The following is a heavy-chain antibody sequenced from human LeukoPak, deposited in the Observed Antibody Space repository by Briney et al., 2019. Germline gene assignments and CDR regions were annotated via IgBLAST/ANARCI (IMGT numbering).Heavy chain of an antibody. D-gene: IGHD3-3*01. CDR1: GYTFISYG. CDR2: VNPNSGGT. J-gene: IGHJ6*03. CDR3: ARLLIQVRSITIFGVGRNYYYYMDV. Sequence: VASVKVSCKASGYTFISYGISWVRQAPGQGLEWMGWVNPNSGGTNYAQKFQGRVTMTRDTSISTAYMELSRLRSDDTAVYYCARLLIQVRSITIFGVGRNYYYYMDVWGKGTTVTVSS. V-gene: IGHV1-2*02.